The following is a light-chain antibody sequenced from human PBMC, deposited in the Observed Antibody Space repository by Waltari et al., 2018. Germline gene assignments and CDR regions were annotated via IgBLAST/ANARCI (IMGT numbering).Light chain of an antibody. J-gene: IGLJ3*02. V-gene: IGLV1-47*01. Sequence: YEPPPRTAPTRLLYRNTRPPSGVPDRCSGSKAGTSACLAKSGLRSEDEAAYYCAAWDDNLSGGVFGGGTKLTVL. CDR3: AAWDDNLSGGV. CDR2: RNT.